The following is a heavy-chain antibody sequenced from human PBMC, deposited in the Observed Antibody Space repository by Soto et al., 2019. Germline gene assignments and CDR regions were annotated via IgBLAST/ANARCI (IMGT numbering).Heavy chain of an antibody. D-gene: IGHD3-3*01. CDR1: GGSISSGVYY. Sequence: SETLSLTCTVSGGSISSGVYYWSWIRQHPGKGLEWIGYIYYSGSTYYNPSLKSRVAISVDTSKNQFSLKLSSVTAADTAVYYCASAPGGGFWSGYYYHYYGMDVWGQGTTVTVSS. J-gene: IGHJ6*02. CDR2: IYYSGST. V-gene: IGHV4-31*03. CDR3: ASAPGGGFWSGYYYHYYGMDV.